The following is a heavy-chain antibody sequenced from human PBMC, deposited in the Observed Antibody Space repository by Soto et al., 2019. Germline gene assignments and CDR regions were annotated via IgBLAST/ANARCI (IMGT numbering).Heavy chain of an antibody. V-gene: IGHV3-30*18. Sequence: QVQLVESGGGVVQPGRSLRLSCAASGFTFSSYGMHWVRQAPGKGLEWVAVISYDGSNKYYADSVKGRITSSRDNSKNPLHLQMNSLRAEDTAVYYCAKAARAGAGNNWFDPCGQGTLVTVSS. CDR1: GFTFSSYG. D-gene: IGHD6-13*01. J-gene: IGHJ5*02. CDR3: AKAARAGAGNNWFDP. CDR2: ISYDGSNK.